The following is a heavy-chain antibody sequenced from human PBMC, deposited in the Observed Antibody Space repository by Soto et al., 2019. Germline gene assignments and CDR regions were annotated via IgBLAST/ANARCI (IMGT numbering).Heavy chain of an antibody. J-gene: IGHJ3*02. CDR3: AREGLYGSIQDNTFDI. D-gene: IGHD6-19*01. CDR1: GYTFNRHD. Sequence: QVQLVQSGAEVKRSGASVRISCKASGYTFNRHDINWVRQATGQGPEWIGWMNPNSGNTGYAQKFQGRVTMTRDSSITTAYMDLSSLTSEDTAIYYCAREGLYGSIQDNTFDIWGQGTMVSVSS. V-gene: IGHV1-8*01. CDR2: MNPNSGNT.